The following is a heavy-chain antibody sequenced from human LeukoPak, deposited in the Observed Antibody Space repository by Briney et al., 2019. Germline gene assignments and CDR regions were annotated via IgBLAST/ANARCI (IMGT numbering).Heavy chain of an antibody. CDR1: GYSFTSYW. Sequence: GESLKISCKGSGYSFTSYWIGWVRQMPGKGLEWMGIIYPGDSDTRYSPSLQGQVTISADKSISTAYLQWSSLKASDTAMYYCARGVDYDFWSGYYSPSYYLHYWGQGTLVTVSS. V-gene: IGHV5-51*01. D-gene: IGHD3-3*01. CDR3: ARGVDYDFWSGYYSPSYYLHY. CDR2: IYPGDSDT. J-gene: IGHJ4*02.